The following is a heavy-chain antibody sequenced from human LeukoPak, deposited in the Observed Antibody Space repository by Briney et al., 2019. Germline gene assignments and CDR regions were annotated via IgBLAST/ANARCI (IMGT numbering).Heavy chain of an antibody. D-gene: IGHD3-22*01. CDR2: ISSSSSYI. CDR1: GFTFSSYS. Sequence: GGSLRLSCAASGFTFSSYSMNWVRQAPGKGLEWVSSISSSSSYIYYADSVKGRFTISRDNAKNSLYLQMNSLRAEDTAVYYCARDDYYDSSGYPGYFDYWGQGTLVTVSS. J-gene: IGHJ4*02. CDR3: ARDDYYDSSGYPGYFDY. V-gene: IGHV3-21*01.